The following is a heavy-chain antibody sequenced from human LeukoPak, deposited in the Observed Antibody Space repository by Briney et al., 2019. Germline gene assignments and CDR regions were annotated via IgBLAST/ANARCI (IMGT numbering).Heavy chain of an antibody. CDR3: AKDPGKWSPYYFDY. D-gene: IGHD2-8*01. Sequence: PGGSLRLSCAASGFTFSSYAMSWVRQAPGRGLEWVSAISGNGDSSYYADSVKGRFTISRDTSKNTLYLQMNSLRAEDTAIYFCAKDPGKWSPYYFDYWGQGTLVTVSS. CDR2: ISGNGDSS. V-gene: IGHV3-23*01. J-gene: IGHJ4*02. CDR1: GFTFSSYA.